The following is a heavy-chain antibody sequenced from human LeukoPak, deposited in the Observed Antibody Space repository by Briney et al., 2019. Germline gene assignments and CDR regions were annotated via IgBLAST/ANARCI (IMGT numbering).Heavy chain of an antibody. CDR1: GFTFSSYA. J-gene: IGHJ3*01. V-gene: IGHV3-30-3*01. Sequence: GGSLRLSCAASGFTFSSYAMHWVRQAPGKGLEWVTVISYDGSNKYYADSVKGRFTISRDNSKNTLYLQMNSLRAEDTAVYYCARSSVAGHAFDLWGQGTMVTVSS. CDR3: ARSSVAGHAFDL. D-gene: IGHD6-19*01. CDR2: ISYDGSNK.